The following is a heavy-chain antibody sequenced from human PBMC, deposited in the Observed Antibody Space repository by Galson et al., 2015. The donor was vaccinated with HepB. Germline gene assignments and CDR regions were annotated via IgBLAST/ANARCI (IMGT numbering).Heavy chain of an antibody. CDR1: GFTFSDYY. D-gene: IGHD6-13*01. CDR3: ARAIIAAARLGGVHFDY. CDR2: ISSSSSYT. V-gene: IGHV3-11*06. J-gene: IGHJ4*02. Sequence: SLRLSCAASGFTFSDYYMSWIRQAPGKGLEWVSYISSSSSYTNYADSVKGRFTISRDNAKNSLYLQMNSLRAEDTAVYYCARAIIAAARLGGVHFDYWGQGTLVTVSS.